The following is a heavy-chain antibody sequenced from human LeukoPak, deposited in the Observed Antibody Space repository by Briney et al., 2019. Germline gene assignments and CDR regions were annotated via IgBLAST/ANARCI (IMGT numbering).Heavy chain of an antibody. Sequence: SGPTLVHPTQPLTLTCTFSGFSLSTSGVGVGWIRQPPGKALEWLALIYWNDDKRYGPSLKSRLTITKDTSGNQVVLTTTNMDPVDTATYYCARNSTVGAFDIWGQGTMVTVSS. CDR1: GFSLSTSGVG. V-gene: IGHV2-5*01. CDR2: IYWNDDK. CDR3: ARNSTVGAFDI. J-gene: IGHJ3*02. D-gene: IGHD6-13*01.